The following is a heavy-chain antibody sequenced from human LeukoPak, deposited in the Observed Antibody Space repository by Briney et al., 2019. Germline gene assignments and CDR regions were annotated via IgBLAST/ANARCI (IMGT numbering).Heavy chain of an antibody. CDR3: ARQGQYSSSWYGEDNWFDP. CDR2: IYPGDSDT. D-gene: IGHD6-13*01. V-gene: IGHV5-51*01. Sequence: GESLKISCKGSGYSFTSYWIGWVRQMPGKGLEWMGIIYPGDSDTRYSPSFQGQVTISADKSISTAYLQWSSLKASDTAMYYCARQGQYSSSWYGEDNWFDPWGQGTLVTVSS. J-gene: IGHJ5*02. CDR1: GYSFTSYW.